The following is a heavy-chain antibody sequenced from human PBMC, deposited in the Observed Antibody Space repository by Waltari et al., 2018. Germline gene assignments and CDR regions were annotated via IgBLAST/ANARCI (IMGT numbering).Heavy chain of an antibody. V-gene: IGHV4-34*01. CDR2: INHSGST. CDR3: ARGGWFDP. CDR1: GGSFSGYS. J-gene: IGHJ5*02. Sequence: QVQLQQWGAGLLKPSETLSLTCAVYGGSFSGYSWSWIRQPPGKGLGWIGEINHSGSTNYNPSLKSRVTISVDTSKNQFSLKLSSVTAADTAVYYCARGGWFDPWGQGTLVTVSS.